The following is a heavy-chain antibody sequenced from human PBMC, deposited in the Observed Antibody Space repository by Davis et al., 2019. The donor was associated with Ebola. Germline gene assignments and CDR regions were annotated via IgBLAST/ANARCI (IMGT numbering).Heavy chain of an antibody. CDR3: AREEGGWFDP. Sequence: AASVKVSCKASGGTFSSYAISWVRQAPGQGLEWMGGIIPMFGTANYAQKFQGRVTMTRDTSTSTVYMELSSLRSEDTAVYYCAREEGGWFDPWGQGTLVTVSS. V-gene: IGHV1-69*05. D-gene: IGHD2-15*01. CDR1: GGTFSSYA. CDR2: IIPMFGTA. J-gene: IGHJ5*02.